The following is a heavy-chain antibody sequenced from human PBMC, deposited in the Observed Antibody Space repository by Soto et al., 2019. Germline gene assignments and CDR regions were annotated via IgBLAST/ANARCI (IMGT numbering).Heavy chain of an antibody. CDR2: ISSSSSYI. J-gene: IGHJ6*03. V-gene: IGHV3-21*01. D-gene: IGHD3-3*01. CDR1: GFTFSSYS. CDR3: ARGLNVLRFLNPYPSMYYMDV. Sequence: GGSLRLSCAASGFTFSSYSMNWVRQAPGKGLEWVSSISSSSSYIYYADSVKGRFTISRDNAKNSLYLQMNSLRAEDTAVYYCARGLNVLRFLNPYPSMYYMDVWGKGTTVTVSS.